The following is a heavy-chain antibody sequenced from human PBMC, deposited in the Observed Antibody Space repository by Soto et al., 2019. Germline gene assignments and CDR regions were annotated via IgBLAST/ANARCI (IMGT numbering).Heavy chain of an antibody. D-gene: IGHD2-15*01. CDR2: ISGSGGST. V-gene: IGHV3-23*01. Sequence: GGSLRLSCAASGCTFSSYAMSCVRQAPGKGLEWVSAISGSGGSTYYADSVKGRFTISRDNSKNTLYLQMNSLRAEDTAVYYCAKGQVVVAATATLDYWGQGTLVTVSS. CDR3: AKGQVVVAATATLDY. CDR1: GCTFSSYA. J-gene: IGHJ4*02.